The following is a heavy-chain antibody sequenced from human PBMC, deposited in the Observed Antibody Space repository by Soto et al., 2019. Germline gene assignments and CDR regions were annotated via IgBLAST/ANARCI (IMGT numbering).Heavy chain of an antibody. CDR3: ARDVRITIFGVVKGVDY. CDR1: GGSFSGYY. J-gene: IGHJ4*02. V-gene: IGHV4-34*01. D-gene: IGHD3-3*01. Sequence: KPSETLSLTCAVYGGSFSGYYWSWIRQPPGKGLEWIGEINHSGSTNYNPSLKSRVTISVDTSKNQFSLKLSSVTAADTAVYYCARDVRITIFGVVKGVDYWGQGTLVTVSS. CDR2: INHSGST.